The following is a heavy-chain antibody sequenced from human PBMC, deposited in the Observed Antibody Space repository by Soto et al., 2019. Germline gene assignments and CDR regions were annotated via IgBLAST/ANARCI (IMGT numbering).Heavy chain of an antibody. CDR2: ISPNRGTT. Sequence: ASVKVSCKASGYSFNSYEISWVRQATGQGLEWMAWISPNRGTTGYAQRFQDRLTVTSNASLSTVYMELTSLRSEDTAVYFCKRDSAWPTNKFDPWGQGTQVTVSS. D-gene: IGHD6-19*01. V-gene: IGHV1-8*01. J-gene: IGHJ5*02. CDR3: KRDSAWPTNKFDP. CDR1: GYSFNSYE.